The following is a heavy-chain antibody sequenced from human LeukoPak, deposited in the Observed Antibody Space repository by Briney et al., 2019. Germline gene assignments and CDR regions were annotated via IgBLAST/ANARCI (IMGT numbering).Heavy chain of an antibody. V-gene: IGHV4-59*10. CDR3: ARVGAVAAIPYYYYYMDV. J-gene: IGHJ6*03. CDR1: GGSFSGYY. D-gene: IGHD6-19*01. CDR2: IYTSGST. Sequence: SETLSLTCAVYGGSFSGYYWSWIRQPAGKGLEWIGRIYTSGSTNYNPSLKSRVTMSVDTSKNQFSLKLSSVTAADTAVYYCARVGAVAAIPYYYYYMDVWGKGTTVTVSS.